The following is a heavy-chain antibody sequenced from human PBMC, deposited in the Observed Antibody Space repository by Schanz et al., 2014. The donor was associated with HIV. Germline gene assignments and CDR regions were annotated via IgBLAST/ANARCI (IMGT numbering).Heavy chain of an antibody. CDR2: ISATGGST. V-gene: IGHV3-23*01. CDR3: AKPEYDSRGNSQSHFDY. Sequence: QLLESGGGLVQPGGLLRLSCAASGFTFKSYAMSWVRQAPGKGLEWVSAISATGGSTYYADSVNGRFTISRDNSKNTLYLQMTTLRIDDTAVYYCAKPEYDSRGNSQSHFDYWGQGTLVTVSS. CDR1: GFTFKSYA. D-gene: IGHD3-22*01. J-gene: IGHJ4*02.